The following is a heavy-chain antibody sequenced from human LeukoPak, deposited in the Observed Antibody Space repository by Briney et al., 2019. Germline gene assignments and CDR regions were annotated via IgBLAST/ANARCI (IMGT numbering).Heavy chain of an antibody. Sequence: PGGSLRLSCAASGFTFSSYAMSWARQAPGKGLESVSAISGSGGSTYYADSVKGRFTISRDNSKNTLYLQMNSLRAEDTAVYYCAKQIAVAGTGDYFDYWGQGTLVTVSS. D-gene: IGHD6-19*01. CDR2: ISGSGGST. J-gene: IGHJ4*02. V-gene: IGHV3-23*01. CDR1: GFTFSSYA. CDR3: AKQIAVAGTGDYFDY.